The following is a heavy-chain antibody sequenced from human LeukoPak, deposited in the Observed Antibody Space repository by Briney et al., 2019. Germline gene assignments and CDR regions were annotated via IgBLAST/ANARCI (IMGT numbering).Heavy chain of an antibody. Sequence: GGSLRLSCAASGFSFSSHWMSWVRQTPGKGLEWVANIKEDGSEKKYADSLKGRFTISRDNAKNSLYLQMNSLRAEDTAVYYCARDRVGYNWNSVNYFDYWGQGTLVTVSS. V-gene: IGHV3-7*01. CDR2: IKEDGSEK. J-gene: IGHJ4*02. CDR1: GFSFSSHW. D-gene: IGHD1-7*01. CDR3: ARDRVGYNWNSVNYFDY.